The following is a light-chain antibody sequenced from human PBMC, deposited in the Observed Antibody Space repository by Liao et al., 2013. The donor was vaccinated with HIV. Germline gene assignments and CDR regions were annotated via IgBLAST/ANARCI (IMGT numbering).Light chain of an antibody. CDR1: TLGNVY. CDR3: QAWDSSIVV. CDR2: RDS. J-gene: IGLJ2*01. V-gene: IGLV3-1*01. Sequence: SSELTQPPSVSVSPGQTASITCSGDTLGNVYAAWYQQKSGQSPVLVMYRDSHRPSGIPERFSGSNSGNTATLTISGTQAMDEADYYCQAWDSSIVVFGGGTKLTVL.